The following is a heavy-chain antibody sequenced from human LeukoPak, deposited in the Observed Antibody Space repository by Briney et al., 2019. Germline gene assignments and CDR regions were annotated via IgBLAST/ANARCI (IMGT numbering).Heavy chain of an antibody. D-gene: IGHD3-16*01. CDR2: IHYSGRP. V-gene: IGHV4-59*11. CDR1: GGSISGHH. J-gene: IGHJ6*02. CDR3: ARFGVDYDMDV. Sequence: ASETLSLTCTVSGGSISGHHWTWIRQPPGKGLEWIGQIHYSGRPDYNPSLKSRVTISVDTSKNQLSLKVTSVTGADTAVYYCARFGVDYDMDVWGQGTTVTVSS.